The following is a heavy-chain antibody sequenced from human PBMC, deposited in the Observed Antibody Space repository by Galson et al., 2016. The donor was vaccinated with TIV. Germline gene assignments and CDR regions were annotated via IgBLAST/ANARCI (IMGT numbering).Heavy chain of an antibody. V-gene: IGHV3-7*01. CDR2: IKQDGTDQ. J-gene: IGHJ4*02. CDR1: GFTFSTYW. Sequence: SLRLSCSASGFTFSTYWMSWVRQAPGEGLQWVANIKQDGTDQNYVDSVKGRFTISRDNAKSSLYLQMNSLRAEDTAVYYCARGRHVDYWGQGTLVTVSS. CDR3: ARGRHVDY.